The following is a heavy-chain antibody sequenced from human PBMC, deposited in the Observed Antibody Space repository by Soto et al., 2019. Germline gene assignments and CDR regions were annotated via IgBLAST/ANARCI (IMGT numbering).Heavy chain of an antibody. CDR3: ARAHSGYEPLGMDV. Sequence: QVQLQESGPRLVKPSETLAVTCTVSGCSVSSGSYYWSWIRQPPGKGREWVGCISDTGSGDYNPSLRSRVTISVHTSKRQLALRLNSVTAAATAVYYCARAHSGYEPLGMDVWGQGTTVTVSS. CDR1: GCSVSSGSYY. V-gene: IGHV4-61*01. J-gene: IGHJ6*02. CDR2: ISDTGSG. D-gene: IGHD5-12*01.